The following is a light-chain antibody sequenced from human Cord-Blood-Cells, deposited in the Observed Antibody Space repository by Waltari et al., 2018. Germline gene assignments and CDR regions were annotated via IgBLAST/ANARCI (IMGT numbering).Light chain of an antibody. V-gene: IGLV2-23*01. CDR2: EGS. CDR3: CSYAGSSRV. CDR1: SSALGSHHL. Sequence: QSALTQPASVSGSPGQSITISCTGTSSALGSHHLFSWYQQHPGKAPKPMIYEGSKRPSGVSNRFSGSKSGNTASLTISGLQAEDEADYYCCSYAGSSRVFGGGTKLTVL. J-gene: IGLJ3*02.